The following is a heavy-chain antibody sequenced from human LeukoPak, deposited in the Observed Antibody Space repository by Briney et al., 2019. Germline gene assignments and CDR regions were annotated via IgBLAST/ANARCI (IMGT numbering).Heavy chain of an antibody. CDR3: ARDFPYSSSSPP. Sequence: SETLSLTCTVSGGSISSGSYYWSWIRQPAGKGLEWIGRIYTSGSTNYNPSLKSRVTISVDTSKNQFSLKLSSVTAADTAVYYCARDFPYSSSSPPWGQGTLVTVSS. CDR1: GGSISSGSYY. D-gene: IGHD6-6*01. V-gene: IGHV4-61*02. J-gene: IGHJ5*02. CDR2: IYTSGST.